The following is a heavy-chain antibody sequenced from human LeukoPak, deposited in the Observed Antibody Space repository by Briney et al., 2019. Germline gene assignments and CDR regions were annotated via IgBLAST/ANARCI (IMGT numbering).Heavy chain of an antibody. Sequence: GESLQISCKGSGYRFTTYWIAWVRQLPGEGLEWMGIIYPGDSDTRYSPSFQGQVTISAYKSINTAYLQWSSLKASDTAMYYCARTYCGGDCYYTYFDYWGQGTLVTVSS. CDR2: IYPGDSDT. D-gene: IGHD2-21*02. V-gene: IGHV5-51*01. J-gene: IGHJ4*02. CDR1: GYRFTTYW. CDR3: ARTYCGGDCYYTYFDY.